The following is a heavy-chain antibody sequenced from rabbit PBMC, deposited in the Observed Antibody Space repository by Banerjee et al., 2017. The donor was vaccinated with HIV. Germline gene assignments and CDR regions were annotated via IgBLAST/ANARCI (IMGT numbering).Heavy chain of an antibody. D-gene: IGHD1-1*01. V-gene: IGHV1S40*01. Sequence: QSLEESGGDLVKPGASLTLTCKASGFDFSSSDYMCWVRQAPGKGLEWISCIVGSSSGFTYSATWAKGRFTCSKTSSTTVTLQMTSLTVADTATYFCARDGSGGISYYFNLWGPGTLVTVS. CDR3: ARDGSGGISYYFNL. CDR2: IVGSSSGFT. J-gene: IGHJ4*01. CDR1: GFDFSSSDY.